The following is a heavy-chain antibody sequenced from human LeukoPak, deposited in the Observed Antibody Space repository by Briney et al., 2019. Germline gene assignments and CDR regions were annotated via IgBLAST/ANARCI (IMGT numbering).Heavy chain of an antibody. CDR2: IYYSGST. CDR3: VSPRYYYYYMDV. J-gene: IGHJ6*03. V-gene: IGHV4-31*09. CDR1: GGSISSGGYY. Sequence: SETLSLTCTVSGGSISSGGYYWGCIRQHPGKGLEWIGYIYYSGSTYYNPSLKSRVTISVDRSKNQFSLKLSSMTAADTAVYYCVSPRYYYYYMDVWGKGTTVTVSS. D-gene: IGHD3-3*02.